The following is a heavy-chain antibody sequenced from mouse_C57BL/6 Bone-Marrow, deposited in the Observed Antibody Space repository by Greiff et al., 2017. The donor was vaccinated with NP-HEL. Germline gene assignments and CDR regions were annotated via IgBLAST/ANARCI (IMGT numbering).Heavy chain of an antibody. V-gene: IGHV1-69*01. CDR1: GYTFTSYW. CDR3: ARGDSTVVATRGHD. CDR2: IDPSDSYT. D-gene: IGHD1-1*01. Sequence: QVQLQQPGAELVMPGASVKLSCKASGYTFTSYWMHWVKQRPGQGLEWIGEIDPSDSYTNYNQKFKGKSTLTVDKSSSTAYMQLSSLTSEDSAVYYCARGDSTVVATRGHDWGQGTTLTVSS. J-gene: IGHJ2*01.